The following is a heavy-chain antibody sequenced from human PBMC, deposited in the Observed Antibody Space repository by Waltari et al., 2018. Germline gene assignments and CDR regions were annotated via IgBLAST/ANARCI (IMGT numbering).Heavy chain of an antibody. D-gene: IGHD3-9*01. Sequence: QLQLQESGPGLAKPSETLSLTCTVSGGSISSPNYSWNWIRQSPGKGLEWIGSLDQSGSMYNNPSLKSRVTISVDRSKNQFSLRLRSLTAADTAVYYCARQVLTNGSCNWFDTWGQGALLTVSS. J-gene: IGHJ5*02. CDR2: LDQSGSM. CDR3: ARQVLTNGSCNWFDT. V-gene: IGHV4-39*01. CDR1: GGSISSPNYS.